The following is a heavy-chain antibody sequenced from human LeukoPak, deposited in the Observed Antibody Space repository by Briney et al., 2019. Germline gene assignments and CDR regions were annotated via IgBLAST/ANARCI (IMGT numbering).Heavy chain of an antibody. D-gene: IGHD3-10*01. CDR2: IYYSGSA. CDR1: GGSVSSGSYY. V-gene: IGHV4-61*01. CDR3: ARGFGDWGLSWFDP. J-gene: IGHJ5*02. Sequence: SETLSLTGTVSGGSVSSGSYYWSWIRQPPGKGLEWIGYIYYSGSAKYNPSLKSRVTISVDTSKNQFSLKLTSVTAADTAVYYCARGFGDWGLSWFDPWGQGTLVTVSS.